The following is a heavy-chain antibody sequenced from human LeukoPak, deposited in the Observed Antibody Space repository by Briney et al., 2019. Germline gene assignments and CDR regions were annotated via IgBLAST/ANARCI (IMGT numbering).Heavy chain of an antibody. Sequence: ASVKVSCKASGYTFTGYYMHWVRQAPGQGLEWMGRINPNSGGTNYAQKFQGRVTMTRDTSISTACMELSRLRSDDTAVYYCARARFGPTTTLHDYWGQGTLVTVSS. CDR1: GYTFTGYY. J-gene: IGHJ4*02. D-gene: IGHD5-12*01. V-gene: IGHV1-2*06. CDR2: INPNSGGT. CDR3: ARARFGPTTTLHDY.